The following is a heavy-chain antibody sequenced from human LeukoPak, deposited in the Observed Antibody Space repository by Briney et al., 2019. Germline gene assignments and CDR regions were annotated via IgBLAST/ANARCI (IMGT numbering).Heavy chain of an antibody. CDR2: INPNSGGT. CDR1: GYTFTGYY. V-gene: IGHV1-2*02. D-gene: IGHD3-22*01. Sequence: GASVKVSCKASGYTFTGYYMHWVRQAPGQGLEWMGWINPNSGGTNYAQKFQGRVTMTRDTSISTAYMELSRLRSDDTAVYYCARGGRYYDSSGYYYVGDYWGQGTLVTVSS. J-gene: IGHJ4*02. CDR3: ARGGRYYDSSGYYYVGDY.